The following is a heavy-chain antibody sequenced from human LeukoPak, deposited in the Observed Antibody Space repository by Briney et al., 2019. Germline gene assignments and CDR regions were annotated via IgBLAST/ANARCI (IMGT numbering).Heavy chain of an antibody. CDR3: ARDWGTPGYYYYGMDV. CDR1: GFTVSSNY. Sequence: GGSLRLSCAAPGFTVSSNYMSWVRQAPGKGLEWVSAIYSGGSTYYADSVKGRFTISRDNSKNTLYLQMNSLRAEDTAVYYCARDWGTPGYYYYGMDVWGQGTTVTVSS. J-gene: IGHJ6*02. CDR2: IYSGGST. D-gene: IGHD3-16*01. V-gene: IGHV3-53*01.